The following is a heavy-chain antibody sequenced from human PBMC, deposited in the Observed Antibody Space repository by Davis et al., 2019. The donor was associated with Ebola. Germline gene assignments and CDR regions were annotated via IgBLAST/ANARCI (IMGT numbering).Heavy chain of an antibody. J-gene: IGHJ3*02. D-gene: IGHD5-18*01. CDR3: ARDPDTAMASDAFDI. CDR2: IHSDGTNT. CDR1: GFSFSSTW. Sequence: GESLKISCAASGFSFSSTWMHWVRQAPGKGLVWVSRIHSDGTNTIYTDSVKGRFTISRDNAKNTLYLQMNSLRAEDTAVYYCARDPDTAMASDAFDIWGQGTMVTVSS. V-gene: IGHV3-74*01.